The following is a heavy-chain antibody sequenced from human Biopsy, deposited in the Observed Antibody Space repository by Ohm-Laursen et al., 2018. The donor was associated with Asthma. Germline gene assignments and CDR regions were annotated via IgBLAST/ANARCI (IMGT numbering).Heavy chain of an antibody. CDR3: ARCQVGYSSGWSLLLKKIYYSGMDV. Sequence: SVKVSCKAPGGTFSNFAISCVRQAPGQGLEWLGGIRTVFGTTNYAQKFQCRVTITADESTSSAYMEVTSLRSEDTAIYYCARCQVGYSSGWSLLLKKIYYSGMDVWGQGTAVTVSS. CDR1: GGTFSNFA. D-gene: IGHD6-19*01. V-gene: IGHV1-69*13. CDR2: IRTVFGTT. J-gene: IGHJ6*02.